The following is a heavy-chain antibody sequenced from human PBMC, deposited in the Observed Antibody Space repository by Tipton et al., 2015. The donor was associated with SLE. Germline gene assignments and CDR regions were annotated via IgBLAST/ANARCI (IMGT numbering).Heavy chain of an antibody. CDR2: ISSTGSTI. J-gene: IGHJ3*01. CDR1: GFTFTDHY. CDR3: TRETYYYASGN. Sequence: SLRLSCAASGFTFTDHYMSWVRQAPGKGLEWVSYISSTGSTIHYADSVKGRFTVSRDNAKNSLYLQMNSLRAEDTAVYFCTRETYYYASGNWGQGTMVTVSS. D-gene: IGHD3-10*01. V-gene: IGHV3-11*04.